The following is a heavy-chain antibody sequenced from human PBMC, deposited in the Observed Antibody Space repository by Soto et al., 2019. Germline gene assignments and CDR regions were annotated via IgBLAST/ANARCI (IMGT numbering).Heavy chain of an antibody. V-gene: IGHV3-30-3*01. D-gene: IGHD4-4*01. J-gene: IGHJ2*01. CDR1: GFTFSSYA. CDR3: ARPLWRDDYNWGYFDL. Sequence: QVQLVESGGGVVQPGRSLRLSCAAPGFTFSSYAMHWVRQAPGKGLEWVTVISYDGSNKYYTDSVKGRFTISRDNSKNTLYLQINSLRPEDTAVYYCARPLWRDDYNWGYFDLWGRGTLVTVSS. CDR2: ISYDGSNK.